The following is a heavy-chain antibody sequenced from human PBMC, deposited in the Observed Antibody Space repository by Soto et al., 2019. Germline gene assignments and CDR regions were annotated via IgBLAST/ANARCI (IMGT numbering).Heavy chain of an antibody. CDR3: TRVVGTRDYYYYGMDV. J-gene: IGHJ6*02. D-gene: IGHD5-12*01. Sequence: PVGSLRLSCTASGFTFGDYAMSWVCQAPGKGLEWVGFIRSKAYGGTTEYAASVKGRFTISRDDSKSIAYLQMNSLKTEDTAVYYCTRVVGTRDYYYYGMDVWGQGTTVTVSS. CDR2: IRSKAYGGTT. CDR1: GFTFGDYA. V-gene: IGHV3-49*04.